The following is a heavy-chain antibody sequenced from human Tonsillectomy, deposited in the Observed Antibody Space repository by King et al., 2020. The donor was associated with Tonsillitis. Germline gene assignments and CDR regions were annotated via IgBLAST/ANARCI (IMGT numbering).Heavy chain of an antibody. CDR1: GFIFSSYA. CDR3: AEGGGYSGYGHFDY. V-gene: IGHV3-23*03. Sequence: VQLVESGGGLVQPGGSLRLSCAASGFIFSSYAMSWVRQAPGKGLEWVSVIYSGGSSTYYADSVKGRFTISRDNSKNTLYLQMNSLRAEDTAVYFCAEGGGYSGYGHFDYWGQGTLVPVSS. J-gene: IGHJ4*02. CDR2: IYSGGSST. D-gene: IGHD5-12*01.